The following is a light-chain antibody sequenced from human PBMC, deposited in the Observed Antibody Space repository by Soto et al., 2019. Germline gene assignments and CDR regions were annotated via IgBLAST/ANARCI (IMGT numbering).Light chain of an antibody. Sequence: QSVLTQPPSVSGAPGQRVTISCTGSSSNIGAGYDVHWYQQLPGTAPKLLIYGNSNRPSGVPDRFSGSKSGTSASLAITGLGAEDEADYDCQSYDSSLSCWVFGGGTKLTVL. CDR2: GNS. CDR3: QSYDSSLSCWV. V-gene: IGLV1-40*01. J-gene: IGLJ3*02. CDR1: SSNIGAGYD.